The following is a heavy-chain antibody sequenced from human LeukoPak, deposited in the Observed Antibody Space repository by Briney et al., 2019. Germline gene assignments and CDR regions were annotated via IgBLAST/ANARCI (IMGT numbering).Heavy chain of an antibody. D-gene: IGHD6-19*01. CDR1: GYSISSGYY. J-gene: IGHJ4*02. Sequence: SETLSLTCTVSGYSISSGYYWGWIRQPPGKGLEWIGSIYHSGSTYYNPSLKSRVTISVDTSKNQFSLKLSSVTAAGTAVYYCARGEEWLGTNYWGQGTLVTVSS. CDR2: IYHSGST. V-gene: IGHV4-38-2*02. CDR3: ARGEEWLGTNY.